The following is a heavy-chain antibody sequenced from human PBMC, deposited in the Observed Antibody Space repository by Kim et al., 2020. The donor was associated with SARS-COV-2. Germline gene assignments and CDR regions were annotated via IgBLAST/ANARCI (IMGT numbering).Heavy chain of an antibody. CDR1: GFSFSNYA. J-gene: IGHJ5*01. CDR2: VGDTGVRT. CDR3: AKSYDNSGDYRPSSFDS. V-gene: IGHV3-23*01. D-gene: IGHD3-22*01. Sequence: GGSLRLSCAVSGFSFSNYAMNWVRQAPGKGLEWVAGVGDTGVRTSYADSVKGRFTISRDNTNITLYLQMKSLRAEDTAIYYCAKSYDNSGDYRPSSFDSWGQGTLVTVSS.